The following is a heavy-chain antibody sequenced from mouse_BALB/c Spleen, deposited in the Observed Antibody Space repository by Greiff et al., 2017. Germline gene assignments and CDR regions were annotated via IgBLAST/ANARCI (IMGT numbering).Heavy chain of an antibody. CDR1: GYAFSSYW. J-gene: IGHJ2*01. V-gene: IGHV1-80*01. CDR3: ARGPFRDFDY. Sequence: QVHVKQSGAELVRPGSSVKISCKASGYAFSSYWMNWVKQRPGQGLEWIGQIYPGDGDTNYNGKFKGKATLTADKSSSTAYMQLSSLTSEDSAVYYCARGPFRDFDYWGQGTTLTVSS. CDR2: IYPGDGDT.